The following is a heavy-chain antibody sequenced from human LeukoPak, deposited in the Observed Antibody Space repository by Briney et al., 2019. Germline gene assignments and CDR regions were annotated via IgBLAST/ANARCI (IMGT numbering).Heavy chain of an antibody. CDR1: GGSFSGYY. D-gene: IGHD3-10*01. J-gene: IGHJ4*02. Sequence: SETLSLTCAVYGGSFSGYYWSWIRQPPGKGLEWIGEINHSGSTNYNPSLKSRVTISVDTSKNQFSLKLSSVTAADTAVYYCARRRHYGSGSYPGYWGQGTLVTVSS. CDR2: INHSGST. V-gene: IGHV4-34*01. CDR3: ARRRHYGSGSYPGY.